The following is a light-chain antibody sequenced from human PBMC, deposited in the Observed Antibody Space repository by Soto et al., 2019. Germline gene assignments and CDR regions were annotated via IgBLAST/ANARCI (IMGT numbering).Light chain of an antibody. Sequence: EIVLTQSPDTLSLSPGERATLSCRASQSFSGHLAWYQQKPGQAPRLLIYDASKRATGIPARFSGSGSGTDFTLTISSLEPEDFAVYYCQQRSNWLTFGGGTKVDIK. CDR3: QQRSNWLT. J-gene: IGKJ4*01. V-gene: IGKV3-11*01. CDR1: QSFSGH. CDR2: DAS.